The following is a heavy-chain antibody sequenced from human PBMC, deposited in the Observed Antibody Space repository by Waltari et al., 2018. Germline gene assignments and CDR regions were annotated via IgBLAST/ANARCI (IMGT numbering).Heavy chain of an antibody. J-gene: IGHJ5*02. D-gene: IGHD5-18*01. CDR1: GGSISSYY. V-gene: IGHV4-4*09. CDR3: ARVRARSYGSPYNWFDP. Sequence: QVQLQESGPGLVKPSETLSLTCTVSGGSISSYYWSWIRQPPGKGLEWIGYIYTSGSTNYNPSLKSRVTISVDTSKNQFSLKLSSVTAADTAVYYCARVRARSYGSPYNWFDPWGQGTLVTVSS. CDR2: IYTSGST.